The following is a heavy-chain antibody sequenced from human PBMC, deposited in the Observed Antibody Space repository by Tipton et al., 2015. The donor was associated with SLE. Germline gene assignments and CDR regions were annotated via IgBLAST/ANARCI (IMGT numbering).Heavy chain of an antibody. D-gene: IGHD2-15*01. J-gene: IGHJ5*02. V-gene: IGHV3-48*03. CDR3: ARDRGYCSGGTCYSLSGWFDP. CDR2: MSSSGNTI. CDR1: GFPLSSYE. Sequence: SLRLSCAASGFPLSSYEMNWVRQAPGKGLEWVSFMSSSGNTIYYADSVKGRFTISRDSAKNSLFLQMNSLRAEDTAVYYCARDRGYCSGGTCYSLSGWFDPWGQGTLVTVSS.